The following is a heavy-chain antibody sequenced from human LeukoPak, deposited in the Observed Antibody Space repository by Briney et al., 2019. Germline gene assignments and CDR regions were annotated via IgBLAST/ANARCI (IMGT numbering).Heavy chain of an antibody. CDR1: GFSVNNKY. J-gene: IGHJ4*02. CDR3: AKDRAYYYDSSGYYFDY. CDR2: ISGSGGST. V-gene: IGHV3-23*01. Sequence: GGSLRLSCAASGFSVNNKYVAWVRQAPGKGLEWVSAISGSGGSTYYADSVKGRFTISRDNSKNTLYLQMNSLRAEDTAVYYCAKDRAYYYDSSGYYFDYWGQGTLVTVSS. D-gene: IGHD3-22*01.